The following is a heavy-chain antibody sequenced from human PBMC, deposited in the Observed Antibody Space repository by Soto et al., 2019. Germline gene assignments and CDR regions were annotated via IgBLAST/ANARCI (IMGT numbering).Heavy chain of an antibody. CDR3: ARYDSSGYYWPYYYYGMDV. D-gene: IGHD3-22*01. Sequence: GGSLRLSCAASGFTFSTYSMNWVRQAPGKGLEWVSSISSSSSYIYYADSVKGRFTISRDNAKNSLYLQMNNLRAEDTAVYYCARYDSSGYYWPYYYYGMDVWGQGTTVTVSS. CDR2: ISSSSSYI. J-gene: IGHJ6*02. V-gene: IGHV3-21*01. CDR1: GFTFSTYS.